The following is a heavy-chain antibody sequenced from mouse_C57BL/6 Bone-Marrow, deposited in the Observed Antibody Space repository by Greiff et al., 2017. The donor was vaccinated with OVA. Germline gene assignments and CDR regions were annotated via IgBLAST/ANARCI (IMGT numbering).Heavy chain of an antibody. D-gene: IGHD2-12*01. CDR3: ARALTTPYAMDY. CDR1: GYSITSGYD. V-gene: IGHV3-1*01. J-gene: IGHJ4*01. Sequence: EVQVVESGPGMVKPSQSLSLTCTVTGYSITSGYDWHWIRHFPGNKLEWMGYISYSGSTNYNPSLKSRISITHDTSKNHFFLKLNSVTTEDTATYYCARALTTPYAMDYWGQGTSVTVSS. CDR2: ISYSGST.